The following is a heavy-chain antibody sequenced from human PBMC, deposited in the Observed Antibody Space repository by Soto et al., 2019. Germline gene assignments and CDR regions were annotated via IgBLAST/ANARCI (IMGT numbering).Heavy chain of an antibody. Sequence: ASVKVSCKASGYTFTSYGISWVRQAPGQGLEWMGWISAYNGNTNYAQKLQGRVTMTTDTSTSTAYMELRSLRSDDTAVYYCARDSGEVPAAMRYYYYMDVWGKGTTVTVSS. D-gene: IGHD2-2*01. J-gene: IGHJ6*03. CDR1: GYTFTSYG. CDR3: ARDSGEVPAAMRYYYYMDV. CDR2: ISAYNGNT. V-gene: IGHV1-18*01.